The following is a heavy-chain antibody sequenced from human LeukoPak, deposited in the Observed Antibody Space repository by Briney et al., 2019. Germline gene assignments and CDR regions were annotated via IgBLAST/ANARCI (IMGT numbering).Heavy chain of an antibody. CDR1: GFSFSSYS. CDR3: ARDLSDY. CDR2: ISSSSSYI. V-gene: IGHV3-21*01. D-gene: IGHD2/OR15-2a*01. J-gene: IGHJ4*02. Sequence: GGSLTLTCAASGFSFSSYSLNWVRQAPGEGLEWVSSISSSSSYIYYADSLKGRFTISRDNAKNSLYLQMNSLRAEDTAVYYCARDLSDYWGQGTLVTVSS.